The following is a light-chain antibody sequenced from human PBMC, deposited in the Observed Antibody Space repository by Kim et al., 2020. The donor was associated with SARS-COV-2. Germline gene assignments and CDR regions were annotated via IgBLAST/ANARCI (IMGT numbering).Light chain of an antibody. J-gene: IGKJ4*01. CDR2: TAS. CDR3: QQTNSPLT. Sequence: SASVGDRVTITCRASQGISTWLAWYQQKPGKAPKLLIYTASTLQSGVPSRFSGSGSGTDFSLPISSLQPEDFGTYFCQQTNSPLTFGGGTKVDIK. V-gene: IGKV1-12*01. CDR1: QGISTW.